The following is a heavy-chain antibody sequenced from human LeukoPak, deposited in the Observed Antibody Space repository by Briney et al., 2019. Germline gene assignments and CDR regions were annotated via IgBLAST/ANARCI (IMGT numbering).Heavy chain of an antibody. CDR3: VRRDTGWNYFDY. Sequence: SETLSLTCAVSGGSINSHYWGWIRQPPGKGLQWIGDIYYTGKNNYNPSLKSRVTISLDTSKDHLSLNLTSVLAADTAIYYCVRRDTGWNYFDYWGQGILVTVAS. CDR2: IYYTGKN. J-gene: IGHJ4*02. V-gene: IGHV4-59*08. CDR1: GGSINSHY. D-gene: IGHD6-19*01.